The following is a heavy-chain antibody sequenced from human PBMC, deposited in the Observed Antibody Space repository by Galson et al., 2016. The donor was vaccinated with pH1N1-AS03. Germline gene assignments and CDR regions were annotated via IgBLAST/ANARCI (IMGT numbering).Heavy chain of an antibody. D-gene: IGHD1-1*01. V-gene: IGHV4-39*07. CDR1: GDSVISKNYY. Sequence: SETLSLTCSVSGDSVISKNYYWGWVRQPPGKGLEWIGSISFRGSSYYNPSFKSRVRISIDESNNQFSLDLNSVTAADTALYYCVMDTTTWMRFDYWGQGVLVTVSS. J-gene: IGHJ4*02. CDR3: VMDTTTWMRFDY. CDR2: ISFRGSS.